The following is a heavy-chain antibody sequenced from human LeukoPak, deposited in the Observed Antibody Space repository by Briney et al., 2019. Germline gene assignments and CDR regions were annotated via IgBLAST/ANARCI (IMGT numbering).Heavy chain of an antibody. CDR3: AKGPFGSGKLTMSY. V-gene: IGHV3-30*18. J-gene: IGHJ4*02. CDR2: ISYDGTNK. Sequence: GGSLRLSCAASGFTFSSYAMHWVRQAPGKGLEWVAVISYDGTNKYYADSVKGRFTISRDNPKNTLYLQMNSLRAEDTSVYSCAKGPFGSGKLTMSYWGQGNLVTVSS. D-gene: IGHD3-10*01. CDR1: GFTFSSYA.